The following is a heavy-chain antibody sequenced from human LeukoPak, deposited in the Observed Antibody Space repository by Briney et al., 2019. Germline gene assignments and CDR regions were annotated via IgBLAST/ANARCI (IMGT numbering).Heavy chain of an antibody. Sequence: GGSLRLSWAASGFTFSSYAMHWVRQAPGKGLEWVAVISYDGSNKYYADSVKGRFTISRDNSKNTLYLQMNSLRAEDTAVYYCARALYDFWSGYYGYYYYGMDVWGQGTTVTVSS. CDR2: ISYDGSNK. J-gene: IGHJ6*02. CDR3: ARALYDFWSGYYGYYYYGMDV. V-gene: IGHV3-30-3*01. D-gene: IGHD3-3*01. CDR1: GFTFSSYA.